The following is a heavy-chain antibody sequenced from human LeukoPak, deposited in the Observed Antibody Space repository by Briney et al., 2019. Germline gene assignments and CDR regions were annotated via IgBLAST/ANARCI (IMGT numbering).Heavy chain of an antibody. CDR3: ARRFIGPSASWGAFDI. J-gene: IGHJ3*02. Sequence: SETLSLTCTVSGGSISSYYWSWIRQPPGRELESIGFVSYSGTTNYNPSLKGRVTISLDTSKNQFSLKLRSVIAADTALYYCARRFIGPSASWGAFDIWGQGIMVTVSS. CDR2: VSYSGTT. CDR1: GGSISSYY. V-gene: IGHV4-59*08. D-gene: IGHD3-16*01.